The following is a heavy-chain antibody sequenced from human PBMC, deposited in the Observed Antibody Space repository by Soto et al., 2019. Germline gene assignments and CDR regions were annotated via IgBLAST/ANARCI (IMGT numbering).Heavy chain of an antibody. CDR2: IDYVGST. D-gene: IGHD2-8*01. V-gene: IGHV4-59*07. J-gene: IGHJ4*02. Sequence: SYTLSITCIVSGDSINSRYWSWIRQPPGKGLEWIGYIDYVGSTNYAPSLQSRVTMSVDTPKNQVSLKLRYVTAADTAVYYYDGLRGNYLDFWGQGTLVTVSS. CDR3: DGLRGNYLDF. CDR1: GDSINSRY.